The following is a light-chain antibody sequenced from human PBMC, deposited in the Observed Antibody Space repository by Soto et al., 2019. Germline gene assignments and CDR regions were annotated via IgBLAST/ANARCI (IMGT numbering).Light chain of an antibody. J-gene: IGKJ1*01. Sequence: DIQMTQSPSSLSASVGDRVTITCRASQGISKYLAWYQQKPGKVPKLLIYAASTLQSGVPSRFSGSGSGTEFTLTISSLQPEDVATYYCQKYNSAPWTFGQGTKVEIK. CDR1: QGISKY. CDR2: AAS. CDR3: QKYNSAPWT. V-gene: IGKV1-27*01.